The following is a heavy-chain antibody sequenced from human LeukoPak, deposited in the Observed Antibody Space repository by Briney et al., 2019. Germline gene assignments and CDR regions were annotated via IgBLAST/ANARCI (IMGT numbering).Heavy chain of an antibody. D-gene: IGHD4-17*01. CDR3: ARGPPLRMGAFDI. CDR1: GFTFSSYG. Sequence: GGSLRLSRAASGFTFSSYGMHWVRQAPGKGLEWVAFIRYDGSNKYYADSVKGRFTISRDNSKNTLYLQMNSLRAEETAVYFCARGPPLRMGAFDIWGQGRMVTVSS. CDR2: IRYDGSNK. J-gene: IGHJ3*02. V-gene: IGHV3-30*02.